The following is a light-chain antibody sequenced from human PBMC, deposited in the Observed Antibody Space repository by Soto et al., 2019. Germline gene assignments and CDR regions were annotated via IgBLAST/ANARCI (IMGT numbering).Light chain of an antibody. J-gene: IGKJ5*01. Sequence: EIVMTQSPATLSVSPGERATLSCRASQSVSSSYLAWYQQKPGQAPRLLIYGASSRATGIPDRFSGSGSGTDFTLTISRLEPEDVAVYYCQQYGSSPPITFGQGTRLEI. CDR3: QQYGSSPPIT. V-gene: IGKV3-20*01. CDR2: GAS. CDR1: QSVSSSY.